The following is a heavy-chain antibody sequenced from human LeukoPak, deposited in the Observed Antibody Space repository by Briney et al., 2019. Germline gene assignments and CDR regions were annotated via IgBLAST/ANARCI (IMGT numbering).Heavy chain of an antibody. Sequence: GASVKVSCKASGGTFSSYAISWVRQAPGQGLEWMGGIIPIFGTANYAQKFQGRVTITADESTSTAYMELSSLRSEDTAVYYCASGPPVRTMYYDFWSGYNNWFDPWGQGTLVTVSS. CDR2: IIPIFGTA. CDR1: GGTFSSYA. J-gene: IGHJ5*02. CDR3: ASGPPVRTMYYDFWSGYNNWFDP. V-gene: IGHV1-69*13. D-gene: IGHD3-3*01.